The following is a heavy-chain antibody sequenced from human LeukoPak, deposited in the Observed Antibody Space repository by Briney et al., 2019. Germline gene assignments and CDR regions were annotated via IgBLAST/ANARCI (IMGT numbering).Heavy chain of an antibody. V-gene: IGHV3-23*01. CDR3: AKDWAVEMATITVFQY. CDR1: GFTFSSYA. CDR2: ISGSGGTT. J-gene: IGHJ1*01. Sequence: GGSLRLSCGASGFTFSSYAMSWVRQAPGKGLEWVSGISGSGGTTYYADSVKGRFTVSRDNSKNTLYLQMNSLRAEDTAVYYCAKDWAVEMATITVFQYWGQGTLVTVSS. D-gene: IGHD5-24*01.